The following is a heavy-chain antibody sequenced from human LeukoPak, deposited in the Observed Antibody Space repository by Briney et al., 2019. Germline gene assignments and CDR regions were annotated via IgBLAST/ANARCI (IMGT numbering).Heavy chain of an antibody. CDR3: ARVTRITIFGVADDAFDI. V-gene: IGHV4-34*01. CDR2: INHSGST. D-gene: IGHD3-3*01. J-gene: IGHJ3*02. CDR1: GGSFSDYS. Sequence: SETLSLTCAVYGGSFSDYSWTWIRQPPGKGLEWIGEINHSGSTNYNPSLKSRVTISVDTSKNQFSLKLSSVTAADTAVYYCARVTRITIFGVADDAFDIWGQGTMVTVSS.